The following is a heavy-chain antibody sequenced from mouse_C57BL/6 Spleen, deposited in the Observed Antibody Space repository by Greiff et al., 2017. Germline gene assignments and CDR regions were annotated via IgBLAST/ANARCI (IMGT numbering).Heavy chain of an antibody. D-gene: IGHD2-3*01. CDR1: GYTFTDYE. J-gene: IGHJ1*03. Sequence: VKLQQSGAELVRPGASVTLSCKASGYTFTDYEMHWVKQTPVHGLEWIGAIDPETGGTAYNQKFKGKAILTADKSSSTAYMELRSLTSEDSAVYYCTRDDGNYWYFDVWGTGTTVTVSS. CDR2: IDPETGGT. V-gene: IGHV1-15*01. CDR3: TRDDGNYWYFDV.